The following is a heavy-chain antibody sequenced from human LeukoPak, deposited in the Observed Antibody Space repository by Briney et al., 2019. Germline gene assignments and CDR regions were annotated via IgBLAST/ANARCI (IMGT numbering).Heavy chain of an antibody. CDR2: INPSGGST. J-gene: IGHJ3*02. CDR3: ARVERRYSSGWYAFDI. Sequence: GASVKVSCKASGYTFTSYDINWVRQAPGQGLEWMGIINPSGGSTSYAQKFQGRVTMTRDTSTSTVYMELSSLRSEDTAVYYCARVERRYSSGWYAFDIWGQGTMVTVSS. CDR1: GYTFTSYD. D-gene: IGHD6-19*01. V-gene: IGHV1-46*03.